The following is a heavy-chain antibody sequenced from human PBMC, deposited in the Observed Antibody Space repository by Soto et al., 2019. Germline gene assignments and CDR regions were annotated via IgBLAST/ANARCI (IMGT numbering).Heavy chain of an antibody. CDR2: ISSSGSTI. CDR3: ARDSSSWYGEDYYYYGMDV. Sequence: EVQLVESGGGLVQPGGSLRLSCAASGFTFSSYEMNWVRQAPGKGLEWVSYISSSGSTIYYADSVKGRFTISRDNAKNSLYLQMNSLRTEDTAVYYCARDSSSWYGEDYYYYGMDVWGQGTPVTVSS. V-gene: IGHV3-48*03. CDR1: GFTFSSYE. D-gene: IGHD6-13*01. J-gene: IGHJ6*02.